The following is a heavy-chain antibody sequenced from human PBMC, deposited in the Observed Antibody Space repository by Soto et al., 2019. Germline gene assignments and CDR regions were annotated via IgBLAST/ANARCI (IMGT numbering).Heavy chain of an antibody. V-gene: IGHV4-59*08. CDR3: ARSDYGDYVGYYYYYYMDV. Sequence: SETLSLTCTVSVGSLSSYYWSWIRQPPGKGLEWIGYIYYSGSTNYNPSLKSRVTISVDTSKNQFSLRLSSVTAADTAVYYCARSDYGDYVGYYYYYYMDVWGKGTTVTVSS. CDR2: IYYSGST. J-gene: IGHJ6*03. CDR1: VGSLSSYY. D-gene: IGHD4-17*01.